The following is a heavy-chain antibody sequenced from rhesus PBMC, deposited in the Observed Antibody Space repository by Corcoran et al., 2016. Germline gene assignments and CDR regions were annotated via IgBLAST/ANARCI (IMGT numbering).Heavy chain of an antibody. Sequence: KESGPALVKPTQTLTLTCTFSGFSISTTGTGVGWIRHPPGKGLEWIGRISGSGGSTDYNPSLKSRVTISTDTSKNQFSLKLSSVTAADTAVYYCARGTVARYWYFDLWGPGTPITISS. CDR3: ARGTVARYWYFDL. V-gene: IGHV4-173*01. D-gene: IGHD4-29*01. CDR2: ISGSGGST. J-gene: IGHJ2*01. CDR1: GFSISTTGTG.